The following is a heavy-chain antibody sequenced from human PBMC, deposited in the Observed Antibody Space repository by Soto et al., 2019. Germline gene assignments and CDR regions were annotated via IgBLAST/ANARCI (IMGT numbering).Heavy chain of an antibody. CDR2: ISSSSSTI. J-gene: IGHJ4*02. CDR1: GFTFSSYS. Sequence: GGSLRLSCAASGFTFSSYSMNWVRQAPGKGLEWVSYISSSSSTIYYADSVKGRFTISRDNAKNSLYLQMNSLRAEDTAVYYCARVPGVHLGELSYGIDYWGQGTLVTVSS. D-gene: IGHD3-16*02. CDR3: ARVPGVHLGELSYGIDY. V-gene: IGHV3-48*01.